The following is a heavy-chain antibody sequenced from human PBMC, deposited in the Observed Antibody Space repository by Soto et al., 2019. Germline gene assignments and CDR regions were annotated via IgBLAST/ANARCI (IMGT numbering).Heavy chain of an antibody. Sequence: ASVKVSCKASGYRFIAYYMYWVRQAPGQGLEWMGWINPNTGDTNYAQKFQGRVTVTRDTSISTAYMGLSSLTSDDTAVYYCARDRPFDYWGQGTLVTVSS. CDR1: GYRFIAYY. CDR2: INPNTGDT. CDR3: ARDRPFDY. V-gene: IGHV1-2*02. J-gene: IGHJ4*02.